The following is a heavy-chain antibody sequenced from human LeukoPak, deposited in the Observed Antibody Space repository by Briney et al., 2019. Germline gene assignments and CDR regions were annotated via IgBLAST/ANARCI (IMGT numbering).Heavy chain of an antibody. CDR2: INHSGST. CDR3: ARGCSSTSCYGRYGMDV. Sequence: SETLSLTCAVYGGSFSGYYWSWIRQPPGKGLGWIGEINHSGSTNYNPSLKSRVTISVDTSKNQFSLKLSSVTAADTAVYYCARGCSSTSCYGRYGMDVWGQGTTVTVSS. J-gene: IGHJ6*02. V-gene: IGHV4-34*01. CDR1: GGSFSGYY. D-gene: IGHD2-2*01.